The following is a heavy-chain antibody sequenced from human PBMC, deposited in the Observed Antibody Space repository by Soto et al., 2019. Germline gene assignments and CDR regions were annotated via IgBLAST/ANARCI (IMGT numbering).Heavy chain of an antibody. V-gene: IGHV4-39*07. CDR3: ARKNLDPTYYDFWSGYPTTPNYYMDV. J-gene: IGHJ6*03. Sequence: SETLSLTCTVSGGSFSSCSYYWVRLRPPPGLGRVWVVSIDYSGSTNYNPSLKSRVTISVDTSKNQFSLKLSSVTAADTAVYYCARKNLDPTYYDFWSGYPTTPNYYMDVWGKGTTVTLSS. CDR2: IDYSGST. D-gene: IGHD3-3*01. CDR1: GGSFSSCSYY.